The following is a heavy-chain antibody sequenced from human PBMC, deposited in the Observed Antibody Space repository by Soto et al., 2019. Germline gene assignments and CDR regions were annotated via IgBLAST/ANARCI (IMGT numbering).Heavy chain of an antibody. Sequence: SVTGSCTASGYSFTTDGISWVRQAPGQGLEWMGGIIPIFGTANYAQKFQGRVTITADESTSTAYMELSSLRSEDTAVYYCASNHRCSSTSCYAGVNWFDPWGQGTLVTVSS. CDR3: ASNHRCSSTSCYAGVNWFDP. CDR2: IIPIFGTA. V-gene: IGHV1-69*13. CDR1: GYSFTTDG. J-gene: IGHJ5*02. D-gene: IGHD2-2*01.